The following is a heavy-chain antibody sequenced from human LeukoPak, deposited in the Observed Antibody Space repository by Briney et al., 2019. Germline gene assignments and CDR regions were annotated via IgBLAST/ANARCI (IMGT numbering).Heavy chain of an antibody. CDR1: GGSFSGYY. CDR3: ARGRGGGWYHFPPDY. J-gene: IGHJ4*02. Sequence: SETLSLTCVVYGGSFSGYYWSWIRQPPGKGLEWIGEINHSGSTNYNPSLKSRVTISVDTSKNQFSLKLSSLTAADTAVYYCARGRGGGWYHFPPDYWGQGTLVTVSS. V-gene: IGHV4-34*01. CDR2: INHSGST. D-gene: IGHD6-19*01.